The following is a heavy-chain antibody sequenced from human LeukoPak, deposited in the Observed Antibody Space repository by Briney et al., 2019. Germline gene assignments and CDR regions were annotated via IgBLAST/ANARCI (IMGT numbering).Heavy chain of an antibody. CDR2: IYPGDSDT. CDR1: GYNFANSW. V-gene: IGHV5-51*01. Sequence: GESLKISCEGSGYNFANSWIAWVRQMPGKGLECMGIIYPGDSDTRYSPFFQGQVAISADKSINTAYLQWNRLKASDTAIYYCARSAPDYRNHWFDFWGQGTLVTVSS. CDR3: ARSAPDYRNHWFDF. D-gene: IGHD4-11*01. J-gene: IGHJ5*01.